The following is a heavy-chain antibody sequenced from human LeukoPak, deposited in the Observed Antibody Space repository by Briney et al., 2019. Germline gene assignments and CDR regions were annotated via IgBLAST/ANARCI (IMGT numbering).Heavy chain of an antibody. D-gene: IGHD1-26*01. CDR2: VRKKTNSYTT. CDR1: GFTFSDHD. Sequence: GGSLRRSCAASGFTFSDHDMDWVRQAPGKGLEWVGRVRKKTNSYTTEYAASVKGRFTISRDDSQNSLYLQMNSLTAEDTAVYYCARLVGANNWGQGTLVIVSS. CDR3: ARLVGANN. J-gene: IGHJ4*02. V-gene: IGHV3-72*01.